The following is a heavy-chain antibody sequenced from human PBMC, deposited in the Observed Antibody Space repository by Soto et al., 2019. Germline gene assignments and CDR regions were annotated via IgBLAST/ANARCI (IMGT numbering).Heavy chain of an antibody. CDR3: ARDREGYYYDSSGYYYVPWFDP. V-gene: IGHV3-11*01. Sequence: LRLSCAASGFPFSDYYMSWIRQAPGKGLEWVSYISSSGSTIYYADSVKGRFTISRDNAKNSLYLQMKSLRAEDTAVYYCARDREGYYYDSSGYYYVPWFDPWGQGTLVTVSS. D-gene: IGHD3-22*01. CDR1: GFPFSDYY. CDR2: ISSSGSTI. J-gene: IGHJ5*02.